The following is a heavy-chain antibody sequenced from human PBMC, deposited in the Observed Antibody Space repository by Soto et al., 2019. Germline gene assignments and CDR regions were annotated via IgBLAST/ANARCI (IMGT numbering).Heavy chain of an antibody. Sequence: QVQLVQSGAEVKKPGSSVKVSCKASGGTFSSYAISWVRQAPGQGLEWMGGIIPIFGTANYTQKFQGRVTITADESTSTAYMELSSLRSEDTAVYYCARGYYYDSSGLYYGMDVWGQGTTVTVSS. CDR2: IIPIFGTA. CDR3: ARGYYYDSSGLYYGMDV. CDR1: GGTFSSYA. V-gene: IGHV1-69*01. J-gene: IGHJ6*02. D-gene: IGHD3-22*01.